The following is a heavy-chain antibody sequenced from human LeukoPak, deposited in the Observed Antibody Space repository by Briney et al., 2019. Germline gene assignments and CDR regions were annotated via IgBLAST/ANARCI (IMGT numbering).Heavy chain of an antibody. CDR2: IYHSGST. D-gene: IGHD3-22*01. Sequence: SQTLSLTCAVSGGSISSGGYSWSWIRQPPGKGLEWIGYIYHSGSTYYNPSLKSRVTISVDTSKNQFSLKLSSVTAADTAVYYCAREYYDSSGYSAFDPWGQGTLVTVSS. J-gene: IGHJ5*02. CDR1: GGSISSGGYS. V-gene: IGHV4-30-2*05. CDR3: AREYYDSSGYSAFDP.